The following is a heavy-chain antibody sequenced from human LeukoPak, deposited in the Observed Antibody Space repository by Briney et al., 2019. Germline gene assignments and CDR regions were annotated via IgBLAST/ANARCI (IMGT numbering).Heavy chain of an antibody. CDR2: INPSSGST. Sequence: EASVKVSCKASGGTFSSYAISWVRQAPGQGLEWMGIINPSSGSTIYAHKFQGRVTMTRDMSTSTVYMELSSLRSEDTAVYYCARVESWESNISNYLDYWGQGTLVTVSS. CDR3: ARVESWESNISNYLDY. J-gene: IGHJ4*02. CDR1: GGTFSSYA. D-gene: IGHD3-10*01. V-gene: IGHV1-46*01.